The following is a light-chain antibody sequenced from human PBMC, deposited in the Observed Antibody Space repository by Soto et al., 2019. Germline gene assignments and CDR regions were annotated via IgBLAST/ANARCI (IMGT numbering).Light chain of an antibody. CDR1: QSVSIY. V-gene: IGKV3-11*01. J-gene: IGKJ5*01. Sequence: EIVLTQSPATLSSSPGERATLSFRASQSVSIYLAWYQQKPGQAPRLLIYDASNRATGVPPRFSGRGSGTDFTLSISTLEPEDFAVYYCQQRNTWPRTFGQGTRLEIK. CDR2: DAS. CDR3: QQRNTWPRT.